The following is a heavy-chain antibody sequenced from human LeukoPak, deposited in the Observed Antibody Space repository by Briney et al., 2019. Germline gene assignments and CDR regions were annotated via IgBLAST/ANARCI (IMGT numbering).Heavy chain of an antibody. CDR2: IYYSGST. Sequence: SETLSLTCGVSGGAITNYYWSWIRQPPGKGLEWIGYIYYSGSTNYNPSLKSRVTISVDTSKNQFSLKLSSVTAADTAVYYCARDWAGDGYYHAFDVWGQGTMVTVS. V-gene: IGHV4-59*01. CDR1: GGAITNYY. CDR3: ARDWAGDGYYHAFDV. D-gene: IGHD3-22*01. J-gene: IGHJ3*01.